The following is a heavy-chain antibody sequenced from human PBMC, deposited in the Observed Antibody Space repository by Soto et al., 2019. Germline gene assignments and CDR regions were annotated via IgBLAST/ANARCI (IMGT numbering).Heavy chain of an antibody. CDR1: GGSFSGYY. J-gene: IGHJ4*02. CDR2: INHSGST. CDR3: ARAITGRTNYYDSSGYYYLWY. Sequence: SETLSLTCAVYGGSFSGYYWSWIRQPPGKGLEWIGEINHSGSTNYNPSLKSRVTISVDTSKNQFSLKLSSVTAADTAVYYCARAITGRTNYYDSSGYYYLWYWGQGTLVTVSS. V-gene: IGHV4-34*01. D-gene: IGHD3-22*01.